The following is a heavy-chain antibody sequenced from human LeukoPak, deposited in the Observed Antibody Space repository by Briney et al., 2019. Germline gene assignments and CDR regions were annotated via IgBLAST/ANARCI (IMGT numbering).Heavy chain of an antibody. J-gene: IGHJ4*02. CDR1: DDFIRSNNYY. D-gene: IGHD3-3*01. V-gene: IGHV4-39*01. CDR2: IYYSGST. Sequence: KPSETLSLTCTVSDDFIRSNNYYWGWVRQPPGKGLEWIGSIYYSGSTYYNPSLKSRVTISVDTSRNQISLKLRSVTAADTAMYYCARLWSGYRPPDYWGQGTLVTVSS. CDR3: ARLWSGYRPPDY.